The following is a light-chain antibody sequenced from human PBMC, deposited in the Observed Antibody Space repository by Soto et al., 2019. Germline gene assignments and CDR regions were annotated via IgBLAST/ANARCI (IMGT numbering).Light chain of an antibody. CDR3: CSYTTTGTCV. CDR2: EGN. J-gene: IGLJ1*01. CDR1: SSDVGTYNL. Sequence: QSALAQPASVSGSPGQSITISCTGTSSDVGTYNLVSWYQQHPVKAPRLIIYEGNKRPSGVSNRFSASKSGNTASLTISGLRAEDEADYYCCSYTTTGTCVFGTGTKV. V-gene: IGLV2-23*01.